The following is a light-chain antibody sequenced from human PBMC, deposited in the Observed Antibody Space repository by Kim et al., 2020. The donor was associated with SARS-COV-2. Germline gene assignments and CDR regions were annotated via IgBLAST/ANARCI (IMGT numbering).Light chain of an antibody. J-gene: IGLJ2*01. Sequence: SVTISCTGTSSDVGGYNYVSWYQQHPGKAPKLMIYEVSKRPSGVPDRFSGSKSGNTASLTVSGLQAEDEADYYCSSYAGSNIPVVFGGGTQLTVL. CDR1: SSDVGGYNY. CDR2: EVS. V-gene: IGLV2-8*01. CDR3: SSYAGSNIPVV.